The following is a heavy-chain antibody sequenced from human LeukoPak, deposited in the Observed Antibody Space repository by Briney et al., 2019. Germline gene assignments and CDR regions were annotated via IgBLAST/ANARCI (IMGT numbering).Heavy chain of an antibody. CDR3: ARGIFGTRWIPQGCFDY. V-gene: IGHV1-18*04. CDR1: GYTFTGYY. Sequence: GASVKVSCKASGYTFTGYYMHWVRQAPGQGLEWMGWISVYNGNTNYAQKLQDRVTLTTDTSTNTVYMELRSLRSDDTAVYYCARGIFGTRWIPQGCFDYWGQGSLVTVSS. J-gene: IGHJ4*02. CDR2: ISVYNGNT. D-gene: IGHD5-24*01.